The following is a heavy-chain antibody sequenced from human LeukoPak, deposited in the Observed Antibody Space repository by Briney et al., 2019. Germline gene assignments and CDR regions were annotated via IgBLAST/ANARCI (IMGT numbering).Heavy chain of an antibody. J-gene: IGHJ4*02. D-gene: IGHD4/OR15-4a*01. V-gene: IGHV1-18*01. CDR1: GYTFTNYG. CDR2: MSAKNGDT. Sequence: GASVKVSCKASGYTFTNYGISWVRQAPGKGLEWMGWMSAKNGDTNYAQSLQGRVTVTTDTSTRTAYMELRSLRSDDTAIYHCVRDYDYAPDYWGQGTLVTVSS. CDR3: VRDYDYAPDY.